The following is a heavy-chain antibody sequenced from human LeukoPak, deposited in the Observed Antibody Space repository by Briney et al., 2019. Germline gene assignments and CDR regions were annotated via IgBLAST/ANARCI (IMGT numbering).Heavy chain of an antibody. CDR2: IKHDGSEQ. CDR1: GFPFSNYW. D-gene: IGHD6-13*01. J-gene: IGHJ4*02. CDR3: ARSSIAAAGHLDY. Sequence: PGGSLRLSCAASGFPFSNYWMSWVRQAPGKGLAWVANIKHDGSEQYYVDSVKGRFTISRDNAKNSLYLQMSSLRAEDTAVYYCARSSIAAAGHLDYWGQGTLVTVSS. V-gene: IGHV3-7*01.